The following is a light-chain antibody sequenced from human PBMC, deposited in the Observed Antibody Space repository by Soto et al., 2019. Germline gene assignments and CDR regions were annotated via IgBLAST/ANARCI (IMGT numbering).Light chain of an antibody. CDR3: QSYDSSLSVFVV. J-gene: IGLJ2*01. V-gene: IGLV1-40*01. CDR1: SSNIGAGYD. CDR2: GNS. Sequence: QSVLTQPPSVSGAPGQRVTISCTGRSSNIGAGYDVHWYKQLPGTAPKIFIYGNSNRPSGVPDRFSGSKSGTSASLAITGLQAEDEAYDYCQSYDSSLSVFVVFGGGTKVTVL.